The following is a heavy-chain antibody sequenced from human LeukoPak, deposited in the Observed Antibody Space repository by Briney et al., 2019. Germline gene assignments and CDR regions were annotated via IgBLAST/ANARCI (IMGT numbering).Heavy chain of an antibody. D-gene: IGHD5-24*01. CDR1: GGTFSSYA. CDR3: ARGDGYNYYYFEY. J-gene: IGHJ4*02. Sequence: SVKVSCKAPGGTFSSYAISWVRQAPGQGLEWMGRIANYAQKFQGRVTITTDESTSTAYMELSSLRSEDTAVYYCARGDGYNYYYFEYWGQGTLVTVSS. V-gene: IGHV1-69*05. CDR2: IA.